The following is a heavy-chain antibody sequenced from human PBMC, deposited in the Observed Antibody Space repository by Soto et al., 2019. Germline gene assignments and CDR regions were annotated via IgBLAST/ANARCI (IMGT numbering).Heavy chain of an antibody. CDR3: ARDKITGLFDY. V-gene: IGHV4-59*01. CDR2: IYSSGIT. Sequence: SETLSLTCTVSGVSISSYYWSWIRQPPGKGLEWIGYIYSSGITNYNPSLRSRITISVDTSKNQFSLKLSSVTAADTAVYYCARDKITGLFDYWGQGTLVTVSS. D-gene: IGHD2-8*02. J-gene: IGHJ4*02. CDR1: GVSISSYY.